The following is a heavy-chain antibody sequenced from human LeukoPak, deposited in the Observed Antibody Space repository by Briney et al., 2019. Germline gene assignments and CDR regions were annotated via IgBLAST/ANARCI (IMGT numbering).Heavy chain of an antibody. V-gene: IGHV3-20*04. CDR1: GFKFDDYG. Sequence: GGSLRLSCAASGFKFDDYGMSWVRHAPGKGLEWVCDINWNGAWTGYADSVKGRFTISRDNAKNTLYLQMNSLRAEDTAVYYCAKRAYSSSWFADYFDYWGQGTLVTVSS. D-gene: IGHD6-13*01. CDR3: AKRAYSSSWFADYFDY. J-gene: IGHJ4*02. CDR2: INWNGAWT.